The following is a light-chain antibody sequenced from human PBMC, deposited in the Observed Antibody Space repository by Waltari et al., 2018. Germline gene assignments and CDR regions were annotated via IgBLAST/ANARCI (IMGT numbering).Light chain of an antibody. CDR2: RND. J-gene: IGLJ1*01. CDR3: AAWDDSLSGHFV. V-gene: IGLV1-47*01. Sequence: QSVLTQPPSASGTPGQSVTLSCSGSLSNIGANFVYLYQQVPGTAPKILIYRNDQRPSGVPDRFSASKSGTSASLAISGLRSEDEADYFCAAWDDSLSGHFVFGTGTKVIV. CDR1: LSNIGANF.